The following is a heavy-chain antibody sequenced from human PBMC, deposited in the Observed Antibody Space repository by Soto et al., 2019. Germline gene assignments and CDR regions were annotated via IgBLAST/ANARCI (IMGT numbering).Heavy chain of an antibody. Sequence: QVQLVESGGGVVQPGRSLRLSCAASGFTFSSYGMHWVRQAPGKGLEWVAVISYDGSHKYYVDSVKGRFTISRDNSKNTLYLQMNSLRAEDTAGYYCAKESGGNCYSCGGMDVWGQGTTVTVSS. J-gene: IGHJ6*02. CDR3: AKESGGNCYSCGGMDV. CDR2: ISYDGSHK. CDR1: GFTFSSYG. D-gene: IGHD2-15*01. V-gene: IGHV3-30*18.